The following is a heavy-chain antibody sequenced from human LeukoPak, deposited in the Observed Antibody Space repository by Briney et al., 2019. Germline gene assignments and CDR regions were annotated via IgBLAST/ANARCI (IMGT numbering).Heavy chain of an antibody. CDR2: INHSGST. CDR3: ARGQVINTVTKNDY. D-gene: IGHD4-11*01. Sequence: SETLSLTCAVYGASFSGYYWSWIRQPPGKGLEWIGEINHSGSTNYNPSLKSRVTISVDTSKNQFSLKLSSVTAADTAVYYCARGQVINTVTKNDYWGQGTLVTVSS. J-gene: IGHJ4*02. CDR1: GASFSGYY. V-gene: IGHV4-34*01.